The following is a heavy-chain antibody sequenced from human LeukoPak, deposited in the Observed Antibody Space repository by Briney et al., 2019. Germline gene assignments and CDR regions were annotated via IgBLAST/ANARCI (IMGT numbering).Heavy chain of an antibody. CDR3: ARYRLVWLPAPVFDY. J-gene: IGHJ4*02. V-gene: IGHV3-7*01. CDR1: GFSFSSDG. D-gene: IGHD6-19*01. Sequence: GGSLRLSCSASGFSFSSDGMSWVRQAPGKGLEWVANIKQDGSEEYYVDSVKGRFTISRDNAKNSLFLQMNSLRAEDTAVYYCARYRLVWLPAPVFDYWGPGTLVTVSS. CDR2: IKQDGSEE.